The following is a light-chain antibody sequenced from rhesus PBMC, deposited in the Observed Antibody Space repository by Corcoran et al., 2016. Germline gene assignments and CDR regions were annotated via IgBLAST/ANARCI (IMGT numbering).Light chain of an antibody. CDR3: QQYSNWWT. J-gene: IGKJ1*01. Sequence: EIVLTQSPATLSLSPGERATLSCRASQSVSSSLAWYQQKPGQAPRLLIYAASSRATGIPDRFSGSGSGTEFTLTISSLEPEDVGVYYCQQYSNWWTFGQGTKVEIK. CDR1: QSVSSS. CDR2: AAS. V-gene: IGKV3-42*02.